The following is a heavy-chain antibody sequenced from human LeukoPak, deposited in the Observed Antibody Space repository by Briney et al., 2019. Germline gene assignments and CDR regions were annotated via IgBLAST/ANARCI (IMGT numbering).Heavy chain of an antibody. J-gene: IGHJ4*02. Sequence: ASVKLTCKASGYNFNSYYMHWVRQATGQGLEWMGIINPSGGGTNYAQRFQGRVTMTRDTSTSTVYMELSSLRSEDTAVYHCAREHSTAYPFAYWGQGTLVTVSS. D-gene: IGHD2/OR15-2a*01. CDR3: AREHSTAYPFAY. CDR2: INPSGGGT. V-gene: IGHV1-46*02. CDR1: GYNFNSYY.